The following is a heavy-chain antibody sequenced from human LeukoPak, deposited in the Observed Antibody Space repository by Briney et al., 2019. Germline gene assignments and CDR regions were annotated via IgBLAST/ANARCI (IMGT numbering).Heavy chain of an antibody. V-gene: IGHV3-7*05. D-gene: IGHD3-16*01. Sequence: TGGSLRLSCAASGFTFSSYWMHWVRQAPGKGLEWVANIKLDGTEKYYVDSVKGRFTISRDNAKNSLYLQMNSLRAEDTAVYYCASDRFYFGVWGQGTLVTGSS. CDR2: IKLDGTEK. CDR1: GFTFSSYW. CDR3: ASDRFYFGV. J-gene: IGHJ4*02.